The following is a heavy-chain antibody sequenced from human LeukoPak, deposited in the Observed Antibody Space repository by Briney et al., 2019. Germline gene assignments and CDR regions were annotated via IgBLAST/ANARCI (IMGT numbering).Heavy chain of an antibody. CDR2: IHHSGNT. CDR3: ARDQSVRSWYFDS. V-gene: IGHV4-4*02. Sequence: SETLSLTCTVSGDSISSSHWWTWIRQPPGKGLEWIGEIHHSGNTDYNPSLKSRVTISLDKSKNEFSLQMRSVTAADTAFYYCARDQSVRSWYFDSWGQGALVTVSS. CDR1: GDSISSSHW. J-gene: IGHJ4*02. D-gene: IGHD6-13*01.